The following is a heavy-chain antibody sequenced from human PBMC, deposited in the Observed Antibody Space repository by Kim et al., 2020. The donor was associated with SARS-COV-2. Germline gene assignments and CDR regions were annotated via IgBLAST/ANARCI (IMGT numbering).Heavy chain of an antibody. J-gene: IGHJ5*02. Sequence: YYNPSLKSRVTISVDTSKNQFSLKLSSVTAADTAVYYCARRTLWFGESDPWGQGTLVTVSS. D-gene: IGHD3-10*01. CDR3: ARRTLWFGESDP. V-gene: IGHV4-39*01.